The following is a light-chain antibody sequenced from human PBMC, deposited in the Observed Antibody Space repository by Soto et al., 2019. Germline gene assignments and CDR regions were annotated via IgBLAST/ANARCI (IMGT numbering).Light chain of an antibody. V-gene: IGKV4-1*01. CDR3: QQHYSTPWT. J-gene: IGKJ1*01. Sequence: DIVMTQSPDSLAVSLGERATINCMSSQSVLYSSNNKNYLAWYQQKPGQPPKLLIYWASSRESGVPDRFSGSGSGTDFSLTISSQQAEDVAVYYGQQHYSTPWTFGQGTKVEVK. CDR1: QSVLYSSNNKNY. CDR2: WAS.